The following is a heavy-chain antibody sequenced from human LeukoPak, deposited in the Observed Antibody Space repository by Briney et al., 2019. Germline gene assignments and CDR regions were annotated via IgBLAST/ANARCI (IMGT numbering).Heavy chain of an antibody. J-gene: IGHJ4*02. Sequence: SGGSLRLSCAASGFTVSSNYMSWVRQAPGKGLEWVSVLYSDGSTYYTDSVKGRFTISRDNSMNTVFLQMNSLRAADTALYYCARVRSSLLDYWGQGTLVTVSS. CDR1: GFTVSSNY. V-gene: IGHV3-66*01. CDR3: ARVRSSLLDY. D-gene: IGHD6-13*01. CDR2: LYSDGST.